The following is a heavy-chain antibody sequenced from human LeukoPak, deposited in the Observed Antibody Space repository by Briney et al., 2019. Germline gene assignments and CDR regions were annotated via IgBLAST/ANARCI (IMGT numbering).Heavy chain of an antibody. D-gene: IGHD6-19*01. CDR2: ISSSGSTI. Sequence: GGSLRLSCAASGFTFSDYYMSWIRQAPGKGLEWVSYISSSGSTIYCADSVKGRFTVSRDNSKSTLYLQMNSLRAEDTAVYYCAKDRRSGCCKAYGNFDYWGQGTLVTVSS. V-gene: IGHV3-11*01. J-gene: IGHJ4*02. CDR3: AKDRRSGCCKAYGNFDY. CDR1: GFTFSDYY.